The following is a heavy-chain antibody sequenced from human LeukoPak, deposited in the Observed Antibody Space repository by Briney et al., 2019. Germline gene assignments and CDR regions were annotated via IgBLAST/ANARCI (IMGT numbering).Heavy chain of an antibody. CDR1: GFTFSSYE. J-gene: IGHJ3*02. Sequence: PGGSLRLSCAASGFTFSSYEMNWVRQAPGKGLEWVSYISSSGSTIYYADSVKGRFTISRDNAKNSLYLQMNSLRAEDTAVYYCARASRADAFDIWGQGTMVTVSS. CDR3: ARASRADAFDI. V-gene: IGHV3-48*03. CDR2: ISSSGSTI.